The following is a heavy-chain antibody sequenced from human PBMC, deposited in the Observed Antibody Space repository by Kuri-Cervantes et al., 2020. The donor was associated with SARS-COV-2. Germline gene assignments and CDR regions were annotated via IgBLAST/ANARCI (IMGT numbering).Heavy chain of an antibody. Sequence: GGSLRLSCKASGYTFASYDINWVRQATGQGLEWMGWINPNSGGTNYAQKFQGRVTMTRDTSISTAYMELSRLRSDDTAVYYCARVPVGGYLKSYFDYWGQGTLVTVSS. V-gene: IGHV1-2*02. J-gene: IGHJ4*02. D-gene: IGHD6-19*01. CDR1: GYTFASYD. CDR3: ARVPVGGYLKSYFDY. CDR2: INPNSGGT.